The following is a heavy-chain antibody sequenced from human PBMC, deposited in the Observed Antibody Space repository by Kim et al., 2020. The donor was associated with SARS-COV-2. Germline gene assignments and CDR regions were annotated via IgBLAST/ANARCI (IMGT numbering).Heavy chain of an antibody. CDR1: GFTFGDFA. CDR2: IRTKAYGGTT. V-gene: IGHV3-49*04. D-gene: IGHD6-19*01. Sequence: GGSLRLSCTASGFTFGDFAMSWVRQAPGKGLDWVGFIRTKAYGGTTEYAASVKGRFTISRDDSKSIAYLQMNSLKTEDTAVYYCTSGYSSGWYVDYWGQGTLVIVSS. CDR3: TSGYSSGWYVDY. J-gene: IGHJ4*02.